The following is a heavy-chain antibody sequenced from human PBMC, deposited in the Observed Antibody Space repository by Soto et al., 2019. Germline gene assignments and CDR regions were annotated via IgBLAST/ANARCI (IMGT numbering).Heavy chain of an antibody. CDR1: GFTFSIYS. CDR3: ARAKNYIWGSYRNDAFDI. D-gene: IGHD3-16*02. J-gene: IGHJ3*02. CDR2: ISSSSSYI. V-gene: IGHV3-21*01. Sequence: PGGSLRLSCAASGFTFSIYSMNWVRQSPGKGLEWVSSISSSSSYIYYADSVKGRFTISRDNAKNSLYLQMNSLRAEDTAVYYCARAKNYIWGSYRNDAFDIWGQGTMVTVS.